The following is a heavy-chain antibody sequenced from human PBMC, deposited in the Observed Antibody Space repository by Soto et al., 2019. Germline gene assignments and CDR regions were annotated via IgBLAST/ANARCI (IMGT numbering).Heavy chain of an antibody. CDR3: TTDTGYSSSWPKDDAFDI. CDR2: IKSKTDGGTT. CDR1: GFTFSNAW. V-gene: IGHV3-15*07. Sequence: GGSLILSCAASGFTFSNAWMNWVRQAPGKGVEWVGRIKSKTDGGTTDYAAPVKGRFTISRDDSKNTLYLQMNSLKTEDTAVYYCTTDTGYSSSWPKDDAFDIWGQGTMVTVSS. D-gene: IGHD6-13*01. J-gene: IGHJ3*02.